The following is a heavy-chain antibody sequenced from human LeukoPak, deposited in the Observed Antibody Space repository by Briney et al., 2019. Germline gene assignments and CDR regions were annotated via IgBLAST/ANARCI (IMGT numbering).Heavy chain of an antibody. CDR1: GFTVSSNY. Sequence: GGSLRLSCAASGFTVSSNYMSWVRQAPGKGLEWVSAISSGSITYYADSTYCADSVKGRFTISRDNSKNTLYLQMNSLRPEDTAVYYCARDASNPTAFDYWGQGTLVTVSS. V-gene: IGHV3-53*05. CDR3: ARDASNPTAFDY. D-gene: IGHD6-6*01. CDR2: ISSGSIT. J-gene: IGHJ4*02.